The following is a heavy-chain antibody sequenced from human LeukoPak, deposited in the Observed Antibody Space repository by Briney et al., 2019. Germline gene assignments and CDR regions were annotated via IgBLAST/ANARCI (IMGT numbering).Heavy chain of an antibody. CDR2: ISWNSGSI. Sequence: GRSLRLSCAASGFTFDDYAMHWVRQAPGKGLEWDSGISWNSGSIGYADSVKGRFTISRDNAKNSLYLQMNSLRAEDTALYYCAKDSGRIVVHYYFDYWGQGTLVTVSS. D-gene: IGHD1-26*01. J-gene: IGHJ4*02. CDR1: GFTFDDYA. V-gene: IGHV3-9*01. CDR3: AKDSGRIVVHYYFDY.